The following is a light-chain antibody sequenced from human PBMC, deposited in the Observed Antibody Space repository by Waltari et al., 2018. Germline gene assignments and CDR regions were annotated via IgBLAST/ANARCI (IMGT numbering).Light chain of an antibody. CDR1: PSNSGNNP. CDR2: DDN. CDR3: AARDDSLNVWV. J-gene: IGLJ3*02. Sequence: QSVLTQPPSVSGTPGQRVTISCSGSPSNSGNNPLNWYQQFPGTAPKVLIYDDNQRPWGVPDRFSVSKSGPSASLVISGLQSDDEADYYCAARDDSLNVWVFGGGTKVTVL. V-gene: IGLV1-44*01.